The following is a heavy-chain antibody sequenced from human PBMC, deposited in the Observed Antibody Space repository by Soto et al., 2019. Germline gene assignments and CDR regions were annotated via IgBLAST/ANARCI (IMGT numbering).Heavy chain of an antibody. CDR1: GFTFNHNA. Sequence: QGQLVESGGSVVQPGRSLRLSCAASGFTFNHNAMHWVRQAAGKGLEWVAQIWYDGSEKYYTDSVKGRFTISRDNFKNTVFLQMDSLRVEDTAVYYCARDGQQQAPYALDVWGQGTTVIVSS. CDR2: IWYDGSEK. V-gene: IGHV3-33*01. CDR3: ARDGQQQAPYALDV. J-gene: IGHJ6*02. D-gene: IGHD6-13*01.